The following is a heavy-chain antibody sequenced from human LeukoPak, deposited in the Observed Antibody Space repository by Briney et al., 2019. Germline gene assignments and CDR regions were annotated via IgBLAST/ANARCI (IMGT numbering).Heavy chain of an antibody. CDR1: GFTFSSYA. V-gene: IGHV3-23*01. CDR2: ISGSGGNT. D-gene: IGHD1-26*01. CDR3: ARRLVGASYYFDY. Sequence: GGSLRLSGAASGFTFSSYAMNWVRQAPGKGLEWVSAISGSGGNTYYADSVKGRFTISRDNSKNTLYLQMNSLRAEDTAEYYCARRLVGASYYFDYWGQGTLVTVSS. J-gene: IGHJ4*02.